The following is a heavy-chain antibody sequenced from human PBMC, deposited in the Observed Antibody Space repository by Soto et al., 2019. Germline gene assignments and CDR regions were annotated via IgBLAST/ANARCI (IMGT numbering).Heavy chain of an antibody. CDR1: GFTFSTYS. J-gene: IGHJ6*02. V-gene: IGHV3-21*01. Sequence: LRLSCVGSGFTFSTYSINWVRQAPGKGLEWVSSISSRSDIYYADSVKGRFTISRDNAKNSVSLQMNSLRAEDTAVYYCAREYTAWPLAYGLDVWGQGTTVTVSS. CDR2: ISSRSDI. D-gene: IGHD2-2*02. CDR3: AREYTAWPLAYGLDV.